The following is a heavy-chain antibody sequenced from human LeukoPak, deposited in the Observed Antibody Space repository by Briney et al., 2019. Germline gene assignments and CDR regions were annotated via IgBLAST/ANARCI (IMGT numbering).Heavy chain of an antibody. CDR1: GFTFSSYA. Sequence: GGSLRHSCAASGFTFSSYAMSWVRQAPGKGLEWVSSISTTSRTTYYADSVKGRFTISRDNSKNTLYLQMNSLRAEDTAIYYCAKDLNSGSYFTYWGRGTLVTVSS. V-gene: IGHV3-23*01. CDR2: ISTTSRTT. CDR3: AKDLNSGSYFTY. D-gene: IGHD1-26*01. J-gene: IGHJ4*02.